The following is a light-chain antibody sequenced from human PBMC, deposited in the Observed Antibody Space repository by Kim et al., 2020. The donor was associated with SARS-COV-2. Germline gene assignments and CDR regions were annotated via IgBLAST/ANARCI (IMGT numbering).Light chain of an antibody. CDR3: QHYNNWPPWT. Sequence: EIVMTQSPATLSVSPGERATLSCRASQSVRSNLAWYQQKPGQAPRLLIHGASTRATGIPARFSGSGSGTEFTLTISSLQSEDFAVYYCQHYNNWPPWTFGQGTKVDIK. V-gene: IGKV3-15*01. J-gene: IGKJ1*01. CDR2: GAS. CDR1: QSVRSN.